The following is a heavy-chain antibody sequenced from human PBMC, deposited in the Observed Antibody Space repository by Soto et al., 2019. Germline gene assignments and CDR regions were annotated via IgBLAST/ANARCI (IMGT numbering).Heavy chain of an antibody. CDR1: RYIFVSMS. CDR3: SRPYRAGYSCATDCLDP. V-gene: IGHV1-8*01. CDR2: VNPKSGNT. J-gene: IGHJ5*02. D-gene: IGHD5-18*01. Sequence: LSCGASRYIFVSMSRNSVHHYARKGLEWIGWVNPKSGNTDYAQRFRGRVTMTSNTSISTAYMELSALTPVDTAVYYCSRPYRAGYSCATDCLDPCGQGTPVT.